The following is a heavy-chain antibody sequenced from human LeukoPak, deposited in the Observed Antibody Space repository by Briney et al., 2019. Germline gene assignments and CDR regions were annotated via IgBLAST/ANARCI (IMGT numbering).Heavy chain of an antibody. CDR2: INHSGNN. Sequence: SETLSLTCAVYGGPFNGYYWRWIRQPPGKGLEWIGEINHSGNNKYNPSLESRVTVSGDTSKHQFSLKLSSVTAADTAVYYCARAQRITMIVVVPAGYGMDVWGQGTTVTVSS. CDR1: GGPFNGYY. V-gene: IGHV4-34*01. D-gene: IGHD3-22*01. CDR3: ARAQRITMIVVVPAGYGMDV. J-gene: IGHJ6*02.